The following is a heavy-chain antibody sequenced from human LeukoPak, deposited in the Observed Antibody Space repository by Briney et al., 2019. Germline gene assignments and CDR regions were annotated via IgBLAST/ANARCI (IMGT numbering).Heavy chain of an antibody. J-gene: IGHJ4*02. CDR3: AASAGPINF. Sequence: GGSLRLSCVASGFSFSTYGMSWVRQAPGKGLECVSGISGNAATTYYADSVKGRFTISRENSKNTLYLQMDSLRAEDTAVYYCAASAGPINFWGQGTLVTVSS. D-gene: IGHD3-10*01. CDR2: ISGNAATT. CDR1: GFSFSTYG. V-gene: IGHV3-23*01.